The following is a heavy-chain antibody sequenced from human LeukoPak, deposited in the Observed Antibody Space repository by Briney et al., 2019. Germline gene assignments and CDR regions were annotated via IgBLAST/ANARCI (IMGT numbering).Heavy chain of an antibody. V-gene: IGHV3-23*01. Sequence: GGSLSLSCAASGFPFSSHAMNWVRQAPGKGLEWVSVISGSGRNTYYADSVKGRFTISRDNSKNTLYLEMNSLRAEDTAVYYCAKSRSTWYDNYPFDYWGQGTLVTVSS. CDR3: AKSRSTWYDNYPFDY. CDR2: ISGSGRNT. D-gene: IGHD6-13*01. CDR1: GFPFSSHA. J-gene: IGHJ4*02.